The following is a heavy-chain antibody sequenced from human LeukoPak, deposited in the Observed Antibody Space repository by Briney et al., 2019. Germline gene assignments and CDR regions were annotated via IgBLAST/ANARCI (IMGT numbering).Heavy chain of an antibody. D-gene: IGHD3-22*01. CDR3: ASWRRSGSIRSRFDP. CDR1: GGSISSSSYY. Sequence: SETLSLTCTVSGGSISSSSYYWGWIRQPPGKGLEWIGSIYYSGSTYYNPSLKSRVTISVDTSKNQFSLKLSSVTAADTAVYYCASWRRSGSIRSRFDPWGQGTLVTVSS. CDR2: IYYSGST. V-gene: IGHV4-39*07. J-gene: IGHJ5*02.